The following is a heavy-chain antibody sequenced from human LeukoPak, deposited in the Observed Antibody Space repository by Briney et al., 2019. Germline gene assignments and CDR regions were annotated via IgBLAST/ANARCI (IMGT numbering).Heavy chain of an antibody. CDR3: ARMYSSGWYYFDY. CDR1: GGSISGYY. D-gene: IGHD6-19*01. CDR2: IHYTGST. Sequence: PSETLSPTCTVSGGSISGYYWSWIRQPPGKGLEWIGNIHYTGSTNYNPSLESRVTISVHTSKNQFSLILSSVTAADTAVYFCARMYSSGWYYFDYWGQGTLVTVSS. V-gene: IGHV4-59*08. J-gene: IGHJ4*02.